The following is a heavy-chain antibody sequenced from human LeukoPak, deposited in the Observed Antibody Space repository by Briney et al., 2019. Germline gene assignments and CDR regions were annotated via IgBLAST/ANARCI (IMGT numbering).Heavy chain of an antibody. CDR3: ARSGFLEWLPY. CDR1: GFTFSSYS. D-gene: IGHD3-3*01. CDR2: ISSSSSTI. V-gene: IGHV3-48*01. Sequence: GSLRLSCAASGFTFSSYSMNWVRQAPGKGLEWVSYISSSSSTIYYADSVKGRFTISRDNAKNSLYLQMNSLRAEDTAVYYCARSGFLEWLPYWGQGTLVTVSS. J-gene: IGHJ4*02.